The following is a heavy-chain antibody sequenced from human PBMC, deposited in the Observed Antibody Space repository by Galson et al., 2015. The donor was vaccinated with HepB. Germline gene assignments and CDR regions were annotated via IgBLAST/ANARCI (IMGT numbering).Heavy chain of an antibody. CDR1: EFIFSSYA. CDR3: ARGGGALTTALNDP. J-gene: IGHJ5*02. D-gene: IGHD4-17*01. Sequence: SLRLSCAASEFIFSSYAMHWVRQAPGKGLEWVAVISYDGNSKYYADSVKGRFTISRDNSQNTLYLQMNSLRPEDTAVFYCARGGGALTTALNDPWGQGTLVTVSS. V-gene: IGHV3-30-3*01. CDR2: ISYDGNSK.